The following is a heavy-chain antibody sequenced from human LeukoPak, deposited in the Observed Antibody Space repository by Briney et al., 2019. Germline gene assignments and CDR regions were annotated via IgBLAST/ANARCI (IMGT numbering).Heavy chain of an antibody. CDR3: ASGGYSGYETYYFDY. CDR1: GGTFSSYA. V-gene: IGHV1-69*01. D-gene: IGHD5-12*01. Sequence: SVKVSCKASGGTFSSYAIGWVRQAPGQGLEWMGGIIPIFGTANYAQKFQGRVTITADESTSTAYMELSSLRSEDTAVYYCASGGYSGYETYYFDYWGQGTLVTVSS. J-gene: IGHJ4*02. CDR2: IIPIFGTA.